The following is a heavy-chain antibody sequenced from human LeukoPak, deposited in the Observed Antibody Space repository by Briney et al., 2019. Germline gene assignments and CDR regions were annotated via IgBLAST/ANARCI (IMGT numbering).Heavy chain of an antibody. V-gene: IGHV4-39*01. Sequence: SETLSLTCTVSGDSISSSYYWGWIRQPPGKGLEWIGSIYYSGSTYYNPSLKSRVTISVDTSKNQFSLKLSSVIAADTAVYYCARSPAVLRFLEWLLPAFDIWGQGTMVTVSS. J-gene: IGHJ3*02. CDR1: GDSISSSYY. CDR3: ARSPAVLRFLEWLLPAFDI. CDR2: IYYSGST. D-gene: IGHD3-3*01.